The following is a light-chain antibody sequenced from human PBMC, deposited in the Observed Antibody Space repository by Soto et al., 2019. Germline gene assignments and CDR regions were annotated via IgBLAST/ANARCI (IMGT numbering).Light chain of an antibody. J-gene: IGKJ4*01. CDR3: QQRGNWPPLT. CDR1: QSVSSS. V-gene: IGKV3-11*01. CDR2: DAS. Sequence: EIVLTQSPATLSLSPGERATLSCRASQSVSSSLAWYQQKPGQAPRLLIYDASTRAIGIPARFSGGGSGTDFTLTISRLEPEDFAVYYCQQRGNWPPLTFGGGTKVEFK.